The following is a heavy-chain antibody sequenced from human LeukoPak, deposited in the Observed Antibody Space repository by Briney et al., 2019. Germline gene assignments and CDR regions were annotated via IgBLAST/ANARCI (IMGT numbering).Heavy chain of an antibody. J-gene: IGHJ6*03. CDR1: GFTFDDYG. CDR2: IKSKTDGGTT. Sequence: PGGSLRLSCAASGFTFDDYGMIWVRQAPGKGLEWVGRIKSKTDGGTTDYAAPVKGRFTISRGDSKNTLYLQINSLKTEDTAVYYCTTVKRGWSYKPREYYYYYMDVWGKGTTVTVSS. CDR3: TTVKRGWSYKPREYYYYYMDV. D-gene: IGHD1-26*01. V-gene: IGHV3-15*01.